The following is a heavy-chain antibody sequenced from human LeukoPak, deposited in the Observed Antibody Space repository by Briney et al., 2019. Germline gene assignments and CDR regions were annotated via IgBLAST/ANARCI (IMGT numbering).Heavy chain of an antibody. D-gene: IGHD6-13*01. V-gene: IGHV4-59*01. J-gene: IGHJ4*02. CDR1: GGSISSYY. CDR2: IYYSGST. Sequence: SETLSLTCTVSGGSISSYYWSWIRQPSVKGLEWIGYIYYSGSTNYNPSLKSRVTISEDTSKNQFSLKLSSVTAGDTSVYYCARGVIAAAGEFDYWGQGTLVTVSS. CDR3: ARGVIAAAGEFDY.